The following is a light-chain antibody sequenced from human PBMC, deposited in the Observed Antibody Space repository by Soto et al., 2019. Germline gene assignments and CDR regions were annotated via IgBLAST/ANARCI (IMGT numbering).Light chain of an antibody. CDR1: RSISNY. Sequence: DIQMTQSPSSLSASVGDAVSLTCRASRSISNYLNWYQQKPGRAPKLLISGASSLQRGVPSRFSGSGSGTTFTLTITSLQPDDFAIYYCQQANSFPISFGQGTRLEIK. CDR3: QQANSFPIS. CDR2: GAS. J-gene: IGKJ5*01. V-gene: IGKV1-39*01.